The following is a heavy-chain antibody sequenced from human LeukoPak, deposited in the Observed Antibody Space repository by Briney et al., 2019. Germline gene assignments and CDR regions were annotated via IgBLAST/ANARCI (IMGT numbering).Heavy chain of an antibody. CDR1: GYTFTSYY. CDR3: ARDSGERGSGSYLIAY. Sequence: ASVKVSCKASGYTFTSYYIHWVRQAPGQGLEWMGLINPSGGSTNYAQKFQGRVTMTRDTSTSTVYMELSSLRSEDTAVYYCARDSGERGSGSYLIAYWGQGTLVTVSS. J-gene: IGHJ4*02. CDR2: INPSGGST. V-gene: IGHV1-46*01. D-gene: IGHD3-10*01.